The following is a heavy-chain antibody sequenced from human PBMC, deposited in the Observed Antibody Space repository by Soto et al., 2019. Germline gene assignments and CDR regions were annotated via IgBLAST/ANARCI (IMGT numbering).Heavy chain of an antibody. CDR3: ARNIAVAGTPYYYGMDV. J-gene: IGHJ6*02. CDR1: GGTFSSYA. V-gene: IGHV1-69*13. Sequence: SVKVSCKASGGTFSSYAISWVRQAPGQGLEWMGGIIPIFGTANYAQKFQGRVTITADESTSTAYMELSSLRSEDTAVYYCARNIAVAGTPYYYGMDVWGQGTTVT. CDR2: IIPIFGTA. D-gene: IGHD6-19*01.